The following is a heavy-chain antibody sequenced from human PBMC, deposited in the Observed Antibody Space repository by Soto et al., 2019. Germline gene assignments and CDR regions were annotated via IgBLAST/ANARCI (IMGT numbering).Heavy chain of an antibody. V-gene: IGHV4-4*02. CDR3: AREIVTAGGNNYFDP. CDR2: VYHTGDT. J-gene: IGHJ5*02. D-gene: IGHD2-21*02. CDR1: GGTVASSHW. Sequence: SETLSLTCGVSGGTVASSHWWGWVRQSPGRGLEWIGNVYHTGDTNFYPSLQSRVTFSVDKSNNQFSLRLTSVTAADTAVYFCAREIVTAGGNNYFDPWGPGTLVTVSS.